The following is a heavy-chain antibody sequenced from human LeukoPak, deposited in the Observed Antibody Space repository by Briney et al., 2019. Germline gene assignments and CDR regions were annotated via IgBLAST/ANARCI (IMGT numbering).Heavy chain of an antibody. D-gene: IGHD5-24*01. V-gene: IGHV3-21*01. CDR1: GFTFPTYS. CDR2: ISSSSSYI. CDR3: ARGFVDGYNFDY. Sequence: GGSLRLSCAASGFTFPTYSMNWVRQAPGKGLEWVSSISSSSSYIYYADSVKGRFTISRDNAKNSLYLQMNSLRAEDTAVYYCARGFVDGYNFDYWGQGTLVTVSS. J-gene: IGHJ4*02.